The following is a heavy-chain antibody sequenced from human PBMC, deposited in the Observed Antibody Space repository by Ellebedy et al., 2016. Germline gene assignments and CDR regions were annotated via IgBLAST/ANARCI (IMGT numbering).Heavy chain of an antibody. D-gene: IGHD3-10*01. CDR3: AKDRPNYYRSSGGYYKRDGDY. Sequence: GGSLRLXCAASGLTFSIYAMSWVRQAPGRGLEWVSSITGNGDTTYYTDSVKGRFTISRDNSKNTLYLQMNSLRVEDTAVYYCAKDRPNYYRSSGGYYKRDGDYWGQGTLVTVSS. J-gene: IGHJ4*02. V-gene: IGHV3-23*01. CDR2: ITGNGDTT. CDR1: GLTFSIYA.